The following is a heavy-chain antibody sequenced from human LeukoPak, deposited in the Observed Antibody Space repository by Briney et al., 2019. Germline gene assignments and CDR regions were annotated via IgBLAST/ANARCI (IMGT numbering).Heavy chain of an antibody. Sequence: PGGSLRLSCAASGFTFSDYYMSWVRQAPGKGLEWVSAISGSGGSTYYADSVKGRFTISRDNSKNTLYLQMNSLRAEDTAVYYCAKHLPYYYDSSGYYFDYWGQGTLVTVSS. CDR3: AKHLPYYYDSSGYYFDY. CDR1: GFTFSDYY. D-gene: IGHD3-22*01. V-gene: IGHV3-23*01. CDR2: ISGSGGST. J-gene: IGHJ4*02.